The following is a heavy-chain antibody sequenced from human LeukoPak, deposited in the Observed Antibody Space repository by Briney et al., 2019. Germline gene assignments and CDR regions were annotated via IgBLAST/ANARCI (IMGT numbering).Heavy chain of an antibody. CDR3: ALTVNSYYAS. CDR1: GFTFSSYA. J-gene: IGHJ5*02. CDR2: ISDSGGST. Sequence: LSGGSLRLSCAASGFTFSSYAMSWVRQAPGKGLEWVSAISDSGGSTYYADSVKGRFSISRDNSKNTLFLQMNSLRAEDTAIYYCALTVNSYYASWGQGTLVTVSS. D-gene: IGHD4-11*01. V-gene: IGHV3-23*01.